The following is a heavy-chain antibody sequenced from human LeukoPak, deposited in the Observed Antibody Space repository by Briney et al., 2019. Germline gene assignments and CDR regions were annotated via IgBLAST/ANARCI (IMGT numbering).Heavy chain of an antibody. CDR3: TRVEETATTAAIIRKYSYYYYYMDV. CDR1: GFTFTSYW. CDR2: IKQDGSEK. D-gene: IGHD4-11*01. V-gene: IGHV3-7*01. J-gene: IGHJ6*03. Sequence: GGSLRLSCAASGFTFTSYWMTWVRQAPGKGLEWVANIKQDGSEKYYVDSVKGRFTISRDNAKNSLYLQMSSLRAEDTAVYYCTRVEETATTAAIIRKYSYYYYYMDVWGKGNTVTVSS.